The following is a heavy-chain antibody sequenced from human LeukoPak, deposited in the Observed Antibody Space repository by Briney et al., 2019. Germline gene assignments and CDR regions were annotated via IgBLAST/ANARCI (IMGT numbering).Heavy chain of an antibody. CDR3: ARAAGQYCSSTNCYRTRAFDP. V-gene: IGHV4-34*01. CDR1: GGSFSGYY. J-gene: IGHJ5*02. Sequence: SETLSLTCAVYGGSFSGYYWSWIRQPPGKGLEWIGEINHSGSTNYNPSLKSRVTISVDTSKKQFSLKLSSVTAADTAVYYCARAAGQYCSSTNCYRTRAFDPWGQGTLVTVSS. CDR2: INHSGST. D-gene: IGHD2-2*01.